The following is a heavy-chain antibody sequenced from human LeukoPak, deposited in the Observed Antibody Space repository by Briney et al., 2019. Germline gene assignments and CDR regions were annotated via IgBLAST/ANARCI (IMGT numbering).Heavy chain of an antibody. V-gene: IGHV3-66*02. J-gene: IGHJ3*02. CDR2: IYSAGRT. CDR1: GFTFSSYA. Sequence: GSLRLSCAASGFTFSSYAMSWVRQAPGKGLEWVSVIYSAGRTYYADSVKGRFTISRDNSKNTLYLQMDCLRTEDTAVYYCARDSGYTGSDAFDIWGQGTMVTVSS. D-gene: IGHD5-12*01. CDR3: ARDSGYTGSDAFDI.